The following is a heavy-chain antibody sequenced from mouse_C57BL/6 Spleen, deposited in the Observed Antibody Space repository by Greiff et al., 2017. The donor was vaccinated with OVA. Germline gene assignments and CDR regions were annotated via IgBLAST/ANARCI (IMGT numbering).Heavy chain of an antibody. V-gene: IGHV2-9*01. CDR1: GFSLTSYG. CDR3: AKHSITTVVSPGAMDY. J-gene: IGHJ4*01. Sequence: VQLQQSGPGLVAPSQSLSITCTVSGFSLTSYGVDWVRQPPGKGLEWLGVIWGGGSTNYNSALMSRLSISKDNSKSQVFLKMNSLQTDDTAMYYCAKHSITTVVSPGAMDYWGQGTSVTVSS. CDR2: IWGGGST. D-gene: IGHD1-1*01.